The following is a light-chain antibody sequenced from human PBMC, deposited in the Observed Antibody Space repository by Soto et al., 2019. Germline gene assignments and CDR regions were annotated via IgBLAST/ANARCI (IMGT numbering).Light chain of an antibody. J-gene: IGLJ1*01. Sequence: QPALTQPRSVSGSPGQSVTISCTGTSSDVGRYDYVSWYQQHPGKAPKLIIYDVTERPAGVPDRFPGSKSGNTASLTISGLQAEDEADYSCCAFAGSFSYVFGGGTKVTVL. CDR3: CAFAGSFSYV. CDR1: SSDVGRYDY. V-gene: IGLV2-11*01. CDR2: DVT.